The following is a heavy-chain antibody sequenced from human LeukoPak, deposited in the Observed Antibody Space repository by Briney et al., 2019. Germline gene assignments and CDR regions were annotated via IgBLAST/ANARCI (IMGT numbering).Heavy chain of an antibody. CDR3: ARGPYVPFPNWYFDL. CDR2: INPNSGGT. CDR1: EYTFTGYY. J-gene: IGHJ2*01. V-gene: IGHV1-2*02. D-gene: IGHD3-10*02. Sequence: ASVKVSCKASEYTFTGYYMHWVRQAPGQGLEWMGWINPNSGGTHYAPKFQGRVTMTRDTSNSTAYMELSRLRSDDTAVYYCARGPYVPFPNWYFDLWGRGTLVTVSS.